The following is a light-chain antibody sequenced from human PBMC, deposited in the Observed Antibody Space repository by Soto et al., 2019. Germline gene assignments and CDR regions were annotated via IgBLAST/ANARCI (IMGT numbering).Light chain of an antibody. J-gene: IGKJ4*01. Sequence: EIVLTQSPGTLSLSPGERATLSCRASQSVRSFLAWYQQRPGKAPRLLIYDASNRATGIPVRFSGSGSGTDFTLTISRLEPEDFAVYYCQHRSSWPLTFGGGTKVEIK. CDR3: QHRSSWPLT. CDR1: QSVRSF. V-gene: IGKV3-11*01. CDR2: DAS.